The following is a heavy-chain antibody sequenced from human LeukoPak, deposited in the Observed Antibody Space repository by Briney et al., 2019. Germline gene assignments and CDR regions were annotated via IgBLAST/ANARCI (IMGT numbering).Heavy chain of an antibody. J-gene: IGHJ4*02. CDR2: INHSGST. CDR3: ARVRWLLMGVFDY. Sequence: SETLSLTCTVFGGSISSGGYSWSWIRQPPGKGLEWIGEINHSGSTNYNPSLKSRVTISVDTSKNQFSLKLSSVTAADTAVYYCARVRWLLMGVFDYWGQGTLVTVSS. D-gene: IGHD3-22*01. V-gene: IGHV4-34*01. CDR1: GGSISSGGYS.